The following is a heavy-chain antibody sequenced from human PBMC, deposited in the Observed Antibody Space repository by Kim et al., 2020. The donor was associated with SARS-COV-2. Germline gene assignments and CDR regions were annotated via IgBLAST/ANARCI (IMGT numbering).Heavy chain of an antibody. V-gene: IGHV4-34*01. CDR3: ASHKAAYSSSWYLTGGWFDP. J-gene: IGHJ5*02. D-gene: IGHD6-13*01. CDR1: GGSFSGYY. CDR2: INHSGST. Sequence: SETLSLTCAVYGGSFSGYYWSWIRQPPGKGLEWIGEINHSGSTNYNPSLKSRVTISVDTSKNQFSLKLSSVTAADTAVYYCASHKAAYSSSWYLTGGWFDPWGQGTLVTVSS.